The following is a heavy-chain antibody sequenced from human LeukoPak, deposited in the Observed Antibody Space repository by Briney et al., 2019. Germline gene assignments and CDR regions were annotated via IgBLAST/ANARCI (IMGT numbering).Heavy chain of an antibody. V-gene: IGHV3-23*01. J-gene: IGHJ4*02. CDR2: ISGDGTRT. D-gene: IGHD3-16*01. Sequence: GGSLRLTCAASGFSFSSYAMTWARQAPVKGLEWVSAISGDGTRTYYADSVKGRFTISRDNSKNTLYLEMSSLRVEDTAIYYCAKWPEGAMDYFDYWGQGTLVTVSS. CDR3: AKWPEGAMDYFDY. CDR1: GFSFSSYA.